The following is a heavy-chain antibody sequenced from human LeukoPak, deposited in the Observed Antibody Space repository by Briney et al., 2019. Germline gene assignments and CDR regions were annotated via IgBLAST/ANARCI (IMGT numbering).Heavy chain of an antibody. CDR3: ARVPTSWLFFDY. J-gene: IGHJ4*02. CDR2: ISDSGST. CDR1: GGSLGSSTYY. Sequence: SETLSLTCTVPGGSLGSSTYYWGWIRQPPGKGLEWLASISDSGSTYYNPSLRSRVTMSVDTSKNQFSLKLNSVTAADTAVYYCARVPTSWLFFDYWGQGTLVTVSS. V-gene: IGHV4-39*01. D-gene: IGHD3-22*01.